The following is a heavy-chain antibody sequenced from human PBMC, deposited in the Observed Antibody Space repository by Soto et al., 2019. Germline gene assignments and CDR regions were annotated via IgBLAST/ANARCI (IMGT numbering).Heavy chain of an antibody. J-gene: IGHJ6*02. CDR3: ARGDATKIVVTTYYGMDV. V-gene: IGHV1-69*13. D-gene: IGHD4-17*01. CDR1: GGSLSNYG. CDR2: IIPVFGTA. Sequence: SVKVSCKASGGSLSNYGISWVRQAPGQGLEWMGGIIPVFGTANYAQKFQGRVTISADESTSIVYMDVTSLRSEDTAVYYCARGDATKIVVTTYYGMDVWGQGTLVTVSS.